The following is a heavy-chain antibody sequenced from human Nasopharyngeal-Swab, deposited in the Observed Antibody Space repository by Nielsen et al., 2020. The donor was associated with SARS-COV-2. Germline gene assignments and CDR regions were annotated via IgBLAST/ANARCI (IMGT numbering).Heavy chain of an antibody. CDR1: GFTFSSYA. CDR3: AKDEGYGSSGYLYYFDY. J-gene: IGHJ4*02. Sequence: GESLKISCAASGFTFSSYAMSWVRQAPGKGLEWVSAISGSGGSTYYADSVKGRFTISRDNSKNTLYLQMNSLRAEDTAVYYCAKDEGYGSSGYLYYFDYWGQGTLVTVSS. CDR2: ISGSGGST. D-gene: IGHD3-22*01. V-gene: IGHV3-23*01.